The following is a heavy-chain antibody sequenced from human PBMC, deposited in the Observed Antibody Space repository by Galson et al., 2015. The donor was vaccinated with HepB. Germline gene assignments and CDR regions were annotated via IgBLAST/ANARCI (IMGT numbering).Heavy chain of an antibody. J-gene: IGHJ4*02. V-gene: IGHV5-51*01. D-gene: IGHD3-22*01. CDR3: ASFTYDYERSGHWSY. CDR1: GYSFINYW. Sequence: QSGAEVTKPGESLKISCQGSGYSFINYWIGWVRQIPGKGLEWMGNIHPGDPDTSYSPSFQGQVTISADNSITTAYLQWSSLKASDTAMSFCASFTYDYERSGHWSYWGQGTLVTVSS. CDR2: IHPGDPDT.